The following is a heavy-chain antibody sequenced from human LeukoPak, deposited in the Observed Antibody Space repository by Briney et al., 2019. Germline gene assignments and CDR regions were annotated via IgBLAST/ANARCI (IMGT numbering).Heavy chain of an antibody. CDR3: ARGVVAASTQFDY. CDR1: GGSISSYC. Sequence: TSETLSLTCTVSGGSISSYCWSWIRQPPGKGLEWIGYIYYSGSTNYNPSLKSRVTISVDTSKNQFSLKLSSVTAADTAVYYCARGVVAASTQFDYWGQGTLVTVSS. J-gene: IGHJ4*02. CDR2: IYYSGST. V-gene: IGHV4-59*01. D-gene: IGHD2-15*01.